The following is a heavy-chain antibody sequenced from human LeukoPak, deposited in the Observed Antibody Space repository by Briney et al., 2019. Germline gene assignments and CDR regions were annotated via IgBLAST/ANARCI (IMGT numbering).Heavy chain of an antibody. CDR3: AKDLYYYDSSDPLFDY. V-gene: IGHV3-30*02. CDR2: IRYDGSNK. D-gene: IGHD3-22*01. Sequence: GGSLRLSCAASGFTFSSYGMHWVRQAPGKGLEWVAFIRYDGSNKYYADSVKGRFTISRDNSKNTLYLQMNSLRAEDTAVYYCAKDLYYYDSSDPLFDYWGQGTLVTVSS. CDR1: GFTFSSYG. J-gene: IGHJ4*02.